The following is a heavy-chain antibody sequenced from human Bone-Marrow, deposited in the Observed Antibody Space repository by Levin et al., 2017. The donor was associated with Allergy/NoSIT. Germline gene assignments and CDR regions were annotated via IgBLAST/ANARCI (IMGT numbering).Heavy chain of an antibody. CDR3: ATNRGSRRGPPCFQH. D-gene: IGHD5-18*01. CDR1: GRSISSGGFY. CDR2: IYYPGPT. J-gene: IGHJ1*01. V-gene: IGHV4-31*03. Sequence: SETLSLTCTVSGRSISSGGFYWTWIRQHPGKGLEWIGYIYYPGPTYYNPSLESRAAISVDTSQNQFSLKLRSMTAADPAMYFCATNRGSRRGPPCFQHWGQGTLVTVSS.